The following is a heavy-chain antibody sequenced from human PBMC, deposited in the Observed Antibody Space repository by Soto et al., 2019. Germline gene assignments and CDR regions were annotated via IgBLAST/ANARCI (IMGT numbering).Heavy chain of an antibody. CDR1: GFTFSSYA. Sequence: QVQLVESGGGVVQPGRSLRLSCAASGFTFSSYAMHWVRQAPGKGLEWVAVISYDGSNKYYADSVKGRFTISRDNSKNTLYLQMNSLRAEDTAVYYCARVLPGITIFGVVDLPNIWGQGTMVTVSS. V-gene: IGHV3-30-3*01. CDR2: ISYDGSNK. J-gene: IGHJ3*02. D-gene: IGHD3-3*01. CDR3: ARVLPGITIFGVVDLPNI.